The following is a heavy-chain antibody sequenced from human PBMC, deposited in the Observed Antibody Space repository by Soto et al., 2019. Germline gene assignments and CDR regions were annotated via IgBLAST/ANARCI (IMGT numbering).Heavy chain of an antibody. D-gene: IGHD2-2*01. CDR3: ARDSRVVLPDAISLYYYYYMDV. CDR2: KKQEGSEK. V-gene: IGHV3-7*01. CDR1: GFTWSSYW. Sequence: GGSLRLSCAPSGFTWSSYWMSWVRRAPGKGLEWVDNKKQEGSEKYYVASVKGRFTISRDNAKNSLYRQMNSLRAEDTAVYYCARDSRVVLPDAISLYYYYYMDVLGKGTTVTVSS. J-gene: IGHJ6*03.